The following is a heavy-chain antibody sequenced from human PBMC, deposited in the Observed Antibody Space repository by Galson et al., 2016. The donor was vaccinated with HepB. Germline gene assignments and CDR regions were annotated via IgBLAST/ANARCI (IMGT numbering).Heavy chain of an antibody. CDR1: GFPFRSNA. CDR3: ARDLTPLIVVVHTYYFYS. J-gene: IGHJ4*02. CDR2: ISYDVCSM. V-gene: IGHV3-30*04. D-gene: IGHD3-22*01. Sequence: SLRLSCAASGFPFRSNAMHWVRQAPGKGLEWVAVISYDVCSMDNADSVKGRFTISRDNSKNTFHLQMNSLRPEDTAVYYCARDLTPLIVVVHTYYFYSWGQRTRVTVSS.